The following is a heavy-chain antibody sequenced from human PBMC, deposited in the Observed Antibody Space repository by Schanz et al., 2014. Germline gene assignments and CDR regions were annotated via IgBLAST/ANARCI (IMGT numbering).Heavy chain of an antibody. Sequence: EVQLVESGGGLVQPGGSLRLSCSASGFTFSSYSMNWVRQAPGKGLEWVSYISSASSTINYADSVTGRFTISRDNAKNTLYLQMNTLRAEDTTVYYCARKMKLGVYGGKGHDSLDIWGQGAMVTVSS. CDR1: GFTFSSYS. J-gene: IGHJ3*02. D-gene: IGHD4-17*01. CDR3: ARKMKLGVYGGKGHDSLDI. CDR2: ISSASSTI. V-gene: IGHV3-48*04.